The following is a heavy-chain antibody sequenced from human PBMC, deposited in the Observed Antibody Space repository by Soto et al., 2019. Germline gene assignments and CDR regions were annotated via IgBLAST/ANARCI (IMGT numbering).Heavy chain of an antibody. CDR1: GGSFSGYY. V-gene: IGHV4-34*01. CDR3: ARDPLRYFDWLPHGYFDY. J-gene: IGHJ4*02. D-gene: IGHD3-9*01. Sequence: KPSETLSLTCAVYGGSFSGYYWIWIRHPPGEGLEWIGEINHSGSTNYNPSLKSRVTISVDTSKNQFSLKLSSVTAADTAVYYCARDPLRYFDWLPHGYFDYWGQGTLVTVSS. CDR2: INHSGST.